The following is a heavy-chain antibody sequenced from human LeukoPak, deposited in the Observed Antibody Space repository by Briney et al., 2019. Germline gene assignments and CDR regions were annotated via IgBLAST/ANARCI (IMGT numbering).Heavy chain of an antibody. Sequence: GESLRISCKGSGYSFTSYWISWVRQMPGKGLDWMGKIDPSGSYTNYSPSFQGHVTISADKSISTAYLQWNSLKASDTAMYYCARHGSPLVATATWLDCWGQGTLVAVSS. CDR3: ARHGSPLVATATWLDC. D-gene: IGHD5-12*01. CDR1: GYSFTSYW. J-gene: IGHJ4*02. CDR2: IDPSGSYT. V-gene: IGHV5-10-1*01.